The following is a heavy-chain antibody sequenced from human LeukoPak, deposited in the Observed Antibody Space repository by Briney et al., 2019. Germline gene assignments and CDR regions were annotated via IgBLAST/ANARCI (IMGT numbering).Heavy chain of an antibody. CDR1: GFTFSSYA. CDR3: AREEPLTGYYM. D-gene: IGHD3-9*01. V-gene: IGHV3-30*04. Sequence: PGGSLRLSCAASGFTFSSYAMHWVRQAPGKGLEWVAVISYDGSNKYYADSVKGRFTISRDNSKNTLYLQMNSLRAEDTAVYYCAREEPLTGYYMWGQGTLVTVSS. J-gene: IGHJ4*02. CDR2: ISYDGSNK.